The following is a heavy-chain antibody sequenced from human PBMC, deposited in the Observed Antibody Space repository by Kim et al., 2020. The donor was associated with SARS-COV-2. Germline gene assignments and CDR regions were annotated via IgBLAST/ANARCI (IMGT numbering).Heavy chain of an antibody. CDR3: ARGGLGEPPYYGMDV. D-gene: IGHD3-16*01. Sequence: GGSLRLSCAASGFTVSSNYMSWVRQAPGKGLEWVSVIYSGGSTYYADSVKGRFTISRDNSKNTLYLQMNSLRAEDTAVYYCARGGLGEPPYYGMDVWGQGTTVTVSS. CDR1: GFTVSSNY. V-gene: IGHV3-66*02. CDR2: IYSGGST. J-gene: IGHJ6*02.